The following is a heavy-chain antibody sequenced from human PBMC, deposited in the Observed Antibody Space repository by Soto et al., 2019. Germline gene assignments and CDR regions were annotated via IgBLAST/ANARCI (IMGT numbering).Heavy chain of an antibody. CDR3: ARDPVAGDYYDGMDV. V-gene: IGHV3-11*01. J-gene: IGHJ6*02. Sequence: GGSLRLSCAASGFTFSDYYMSWIRQAPGKGLEWVSYISSSGSTIYYADSVKGRFTISRDNAKNSLYLQMNSLRAEDTAVYYCARDPVAGDYYDGMDVWGQGTTVTVSS. D-gene: IGHD2-15*01. CDR1: GFTFSDYY. CDR2: ISSSGSTI.